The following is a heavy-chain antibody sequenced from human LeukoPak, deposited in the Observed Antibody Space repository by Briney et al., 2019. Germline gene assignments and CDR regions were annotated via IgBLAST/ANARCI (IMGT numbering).Heavy chain of an antibody. Sequence: ASATVSCKASGSIFSDYYMHWVRQVPGRGFEWMGWISRRSGATKIAPKFQGRVTLTRDISISTAYVELTNLASDDTAVYYCVSWAGGNSDVASFDFWGQGTLVLVSS. CDR2: ISRRSGAT. CDR3: VSWAGGNSDVASFDF. CDR1: GSIFSDYY. J-gene: IGHJ4*02. V-gene: IGHV1-2*02. D-gene: IGHD2-21*01.